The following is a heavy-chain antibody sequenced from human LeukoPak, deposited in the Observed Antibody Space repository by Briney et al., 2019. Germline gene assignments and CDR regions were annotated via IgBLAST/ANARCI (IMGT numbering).Heavy chain of an antibody. CDR1: GYTFTSYG. V-gene: IGHV1-18*01. CDR2: ISAYNGST. CDR3: ARLQSGVWGSYRYVDY. Sequence: GASVKVSCKASGYTFTSYGISWVRQAPGQGLEWMGWISAYNGSTNYAQKLQGRVTMTTDTSTSTAYMELRSLRSDDTAVYYCARLQSGVWGSYRYVDYWGQGTLVTVSS. D-gene: IGHD3-16*02. J-gene: IGHJ4*02.